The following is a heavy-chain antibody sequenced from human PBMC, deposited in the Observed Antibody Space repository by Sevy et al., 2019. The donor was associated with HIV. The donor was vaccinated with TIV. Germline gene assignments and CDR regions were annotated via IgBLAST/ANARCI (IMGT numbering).Heavy chain of an antibody. Sequence: GGSLRLSCAASGFTFSSYAMHWVRQAPGKGLEWVAVVSYDGSNKYYADSVKGRFTISRDNSKNTLYLQMNSLRAEETAVYYCARAGDIVVVPAAYYYYYGMDVWGQGTTVTVSS. V-gene: IGHV3-30*04. CDR3: ARAGDIVVVPAAYYYYYGMDV. CDR2: VSYDGSNK. CDR1: GFTFSSYA. D-gene: IGHD2-2*01. J-gene: IGHJ6*02.